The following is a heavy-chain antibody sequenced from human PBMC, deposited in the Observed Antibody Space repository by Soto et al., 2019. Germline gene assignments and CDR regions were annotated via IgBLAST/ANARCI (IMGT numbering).Heavy chain of an antibody. V-gene: IGHV4-31*03. CDR2: IYYSGNT. Sequence: SETLSLTCTVSGGSISSGAYYWSWVRQHPGRGLEWIGYIYYSGNTYYNPSLKSRVTISVDTSKNQFSLKLSSVTAADTAVYYCARVVPAAIRRGGMDVWGQGTTVTVSS. CDR1: GGSISSGAYY. D-gene: IGHD2-2*01. J-gene: IGHJ6*02. CDR3: ARVVPAAIRRGGMDV.